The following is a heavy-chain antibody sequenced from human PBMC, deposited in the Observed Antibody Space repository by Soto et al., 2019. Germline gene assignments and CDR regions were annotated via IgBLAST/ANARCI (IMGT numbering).Heavy chain of an antibody. D-gene: IGHD1-26*01. Sequence: EVQLVESGGGLVQPGGSLRLSCAASGFTFSSYWMHWVRQAPGKGLVWVSRINSDGSRTSYADSVKGRFTISRDNAKNTLYLQMNSLRAEDTAVYYCARWDYLYWYFDLWGRGTLVTVSS. CDR2: INSDGSRT. V-gene: IGHV3-74*01. J-gene: IGHJ2*01. CDR1: GFTFSSYW. CDR3: ARWDYLYWYFDL.